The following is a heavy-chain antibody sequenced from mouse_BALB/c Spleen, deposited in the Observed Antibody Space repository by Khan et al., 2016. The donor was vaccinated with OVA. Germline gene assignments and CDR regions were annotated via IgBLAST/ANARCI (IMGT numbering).Heavy chain of an antibody. CDR2: MNTSTREP. Sequence: QIQLVQSGPELKKPGETIRISCKASGYTLTNYGMNWVKQVPGKGLKWMGWMNTSTREPTYVDDFKGRFAFSLDTSANTAYLQINNLKSEDTATYFCARDYRYDDGRLYWVLDVWGAGTTVTVSS. J-gene: IGHJ1*01. CDR3: ARDYRYDDGRLYWVLDV. D-gene: IGHD2-14*01. CDR1: GYTLTNYG. V-gene: IGHV9-3-1*01.